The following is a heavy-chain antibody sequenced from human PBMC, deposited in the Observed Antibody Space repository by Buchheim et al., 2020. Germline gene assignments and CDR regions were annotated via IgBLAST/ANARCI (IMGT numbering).Heavy chain of an antibody. J-gene: IGHJ4*02. V-gene: IGHV4-31*03. Sequence: QVKLQESGQELVKPSQTLSLPCPFSGGSISSGGSYWTGIRKPQGKGLEWIGYIYYSGSPYSNPSLKSRVTLSVATPKNKFSLKLSSVTAADTAVYYCARRVGATLGYFDYWGQGTL. D-gene: IGHD1-26*01. CDR3: ARRVGATLGYFDY. CDR2: IYYSGSP. CDR1: GGSISSGGSY.